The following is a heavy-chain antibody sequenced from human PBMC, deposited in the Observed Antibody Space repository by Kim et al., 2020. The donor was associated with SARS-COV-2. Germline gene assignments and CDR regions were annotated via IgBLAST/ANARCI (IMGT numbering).Heavy chain of an antibody. Sequence: GGSLRLSCAASGFTFSSYGMHWVRQAPGKGLEWVAVIWYDGSNKYYADSVKGRFTISRDNSKNTLYLQMNSLRAEDTAVYYCAREPRPYDILTGPIMPGPCWGQGTLVTVSS. CDR2: IWYDGSNK. D-gene: IGHD3-9*01. CDR3: AREPRPYDILTGPIMPGPC. V-gene: IGHV3-33*01. J-gene: IGHJ4*02. CDR1: GFTFSSYG.